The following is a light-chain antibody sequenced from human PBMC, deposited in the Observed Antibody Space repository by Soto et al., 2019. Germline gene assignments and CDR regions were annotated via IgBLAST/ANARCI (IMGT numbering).Light chain of an antibody. CDR2: DAS. CDR3: QQYNGYSTWT. CDR1: QSISRW. J-gene: IGKJ1*01. V-gene: IGKV1-5*01. Sequence: DIQMTQSPSTLSASVGDRVTIACRASQSISRWLAWYQQKPGKAPKVLIWDASSLHSGVPSRFSGSGYGTEFTLMISSLQPDDFGTYYCQQYNGYSTWTFGQGTKVDIK.